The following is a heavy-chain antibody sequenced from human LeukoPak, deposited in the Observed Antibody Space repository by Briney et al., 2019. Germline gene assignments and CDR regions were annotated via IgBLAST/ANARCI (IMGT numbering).Heavy chain of an antibody. CDR1: RYTFTGYY. Sequence: ASVKVSCKASRYTFTGYYIHWVRQAPGQGLEGMGRINFNSGGTNYAQKFQGRVTMTRATSIRTAYMQLSRLRYDDTAVYYCARGGATIAWFDPWGQGTLVSVSS. V-gene: IGHV1-2*06. CDR3: ARGGATIAWFDP. D-gene: IGHD5-12*01. J-gene: IGHJ5*02. CDR2: INFNSGGT.